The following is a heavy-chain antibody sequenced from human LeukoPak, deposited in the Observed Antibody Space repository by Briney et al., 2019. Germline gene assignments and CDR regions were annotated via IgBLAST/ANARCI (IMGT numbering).Heavy chain of an antibody. CDR1: GASFSSYY. CDR2: ITHSGST. Sequence: PSQTLSLTCAVYGASFSSYYCSSIRHHPGKWLEWMLEITHSGSTNYTPSLNSRVTTSVNTSKNQFSLKLSSVTAADTAVYYCARGPYSSGWYPSAEYFQHWGQGTMVTVSS. D-gene: IGHD6-19*01. J-gene: IGHJ1*01. V-gene: IGHV4-34*01. CDR3: ARGPYSSGWYPSAEYFQH.